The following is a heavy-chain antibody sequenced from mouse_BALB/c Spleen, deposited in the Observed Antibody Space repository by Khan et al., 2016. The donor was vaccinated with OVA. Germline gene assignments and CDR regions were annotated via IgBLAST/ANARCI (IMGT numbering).Heavy chain of an antibody. Sequence: VQLQESGPELVKPGASVKMPCKAFGYTFTDYVISWVKQRSGQGLEWIGEIYPGSGSTYYNEKFKGKATLTPDKSSKKAYMQLSSLTSEDSAVYYCAREGTGTVWFAYWGQGTLVTVSA. V-gene: IGHV1-77*01. CDR2: IYPGSGST. D-gene: IGHD4-1*01. CDR1: GYTFTDYV. J-gene: IGHJ3*01. CDR3: AREGTGTVWFAY.